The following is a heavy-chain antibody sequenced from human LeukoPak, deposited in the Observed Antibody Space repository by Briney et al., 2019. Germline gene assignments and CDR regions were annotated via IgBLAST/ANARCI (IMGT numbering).Heavy chain of an antibody. CDR2: IYISGST. Sequence: SETLSLTCPVSGGSISSYYWSWIRQPAGKGLEWIGRIYISGSTNYNPSLKSRVTMSVDTSKNQFSLKLSSVTAADTAVYYCARAPLLTGYFDFDYWGQGTLVTVFS. CDR1: GGSISSYY. J-gene: IGHJ4*02. CDR3: ARAPLLTGYFDFDY. V-gene: IGHV4-4*07. D-gene: IGHD3-9*01.